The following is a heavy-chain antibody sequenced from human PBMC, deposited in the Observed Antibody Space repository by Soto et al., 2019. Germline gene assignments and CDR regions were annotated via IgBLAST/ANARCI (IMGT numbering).Heavy chain of an antibody. CDR3: ARALGDFWSGYYFYYGMDV. Sequence: NPSETLSLTCAVYGGSFSGYYWSWIRQPPGKGLEWIGEINHSGSTNYNPSLKSRVTISVDTSKNQFSLKLSSVTAADTAVYYCARALGDFWSGYYFYYGMDVWGQGTTVTVSS. CDR1: GGSFSGYY. CDR2: INHSGST. D-gene: IGHD3-3*01. V-gene: IGHV4-34*01. J-gene: IGHJ6*02.